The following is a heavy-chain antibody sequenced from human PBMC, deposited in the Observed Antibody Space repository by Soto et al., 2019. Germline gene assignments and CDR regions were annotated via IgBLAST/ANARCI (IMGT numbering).Heavy chain of an antibody. CDR1: GYSFTSYW. Sequence: PGESPNISCKGSGYSFTSYWISWVRQMPGKGLEWMGRIDPSDSYTNYSPSFQGHVTISADKSISTAYLQWSSLKASDPAMYYCARHAGPHSPAAGTSWGQGTLVTVSS. CDR2: IDPSDSYT. V-gene: IGHV5-10-1*01. CDR3: ARHAGPHSPAAGTS. J-gene: IGHJ4*02. D-gene: IGHD6-13*01.